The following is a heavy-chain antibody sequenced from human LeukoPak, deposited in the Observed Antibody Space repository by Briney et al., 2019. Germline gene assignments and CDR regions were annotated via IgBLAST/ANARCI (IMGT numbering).Heavy chain of an antibody. CDR3: ARDSGWFGESIPPPPLN. Sequence: GGSLRLSCAASGFTFSSYSMNWVRQAPGKGLEWVSYISSSSSTIYYADSVKGRFTISRDNAKNSLYLQMNSLRAEDTAVFYCARDSGWFGESIPPPPLNWGQGTLVSVSS. J-gene: IGHJ4*02. V-gene: IGHV3-48*04. D-gene: IGHD3-10*01. CDR2: ISSSSSTI. CDR1: GFTFSSYS.